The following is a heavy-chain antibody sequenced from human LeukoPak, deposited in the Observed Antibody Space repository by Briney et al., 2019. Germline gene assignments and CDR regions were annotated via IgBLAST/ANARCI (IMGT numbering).Heavy chain of an antibody. CDR2: ISGSGGST. CDR3: AKKKRFYCSSTSCPPYYYLDV. D-gene: IGHD2-2*01. V-gene: IGHV3-23*01. Sequence: GGSLRLSCAASGFTFSSYAMSWLRQAPGKGLEWVSAISGSGGSTYYADSVKGRFTISRDNSKNTLYLQMNSLRAEDTAVYYCAKKKRFYCSSTSCPPYYYLDVLGKGTTVTVSS. CDR1: GFTFSSYA. J-gene: IGHJ6*03.